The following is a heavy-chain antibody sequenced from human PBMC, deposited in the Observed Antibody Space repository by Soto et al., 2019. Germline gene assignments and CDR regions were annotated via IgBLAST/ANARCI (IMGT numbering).Heavy chain of an antibody. CDR3: ATVFDL. V-gene: IGHV3-74*01. Sequence: EVQLVESGGGLVQPGGSLRLSCAASGFTFSGQWIHWVRQAPGKGLEWVSRIDTAGGDTSYADSVKGRFTISTDNAKNTVYSRINGLRAEDTAVYYCATVFDLWGQGTLVTVSS. CDR2: IDTAGGDT. J-gene: IGHJ4*02. D-gene: IGHD4-17*01. CDR1: GFTFSGQW.